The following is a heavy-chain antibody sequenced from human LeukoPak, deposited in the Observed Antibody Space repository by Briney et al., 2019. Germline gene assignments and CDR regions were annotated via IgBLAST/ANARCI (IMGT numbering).Heavy chain of an antibody. J-gene: IGHJ4*02. CDR3: ARDPPLGYDFWSGYQGGDY. CDR1: GLTVSSNY. V-gene: IGHV3-66*02. CDR2: IYSGGST. D-gene: IGHD3-3*01. Sequence: GGSLRLSCAASGLTVSSNYMSWVRQAPGKGLEWVSVIYSGGSTYYADSVKGRFTISRDNSKNTLYLQMNSLRAEDTAVYYCARDPPLGYDFWSGYQGGDYWGQGTLVTVSS.